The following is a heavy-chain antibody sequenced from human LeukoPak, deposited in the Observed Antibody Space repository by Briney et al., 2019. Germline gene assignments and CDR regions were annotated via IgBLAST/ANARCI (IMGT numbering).Heavy chain of an antibody. D-gene: IGHD3-3*01. CDR3: ARPTDRYYDFWSGIGGAFDI. CDR1: GFTFSSYS. V-gene: IGHV3-21*04. J-gene: IGHJ3*02. Sequence: GGSLRLSCAASGFTFSSYSMNWVRQAPGKGLEWVSSISSSSSYIYYADSVKGRFTISRDNAKNSLYLQMNSLRAEDTALYYCARPTDRYYDFWSGIGGAFDIWGQGTMVTVSS. CDR2: ISSSSSYI.